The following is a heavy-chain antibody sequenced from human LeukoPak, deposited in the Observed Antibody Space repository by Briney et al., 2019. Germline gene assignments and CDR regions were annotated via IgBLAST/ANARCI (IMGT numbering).Heavy chain of an antibody. CDR1: VDSIISGDYY. D-gene: IGHD3-10*01. CDR2: IFYRGNT. J-gene: IGHJ4*02. CDR3: ARVSRFNYFDY. V-gene: IGHV4-30-4*01. Sequence: SETLSLTCTVSVDSIISGDYYWSWIRRPPGKGLEWIGYIFYRGNTYFDPSLKTRLTISVDTSKNQFSLNVSSVTAADTAFYYCARVSRFNYFDYWGQGTLVTVSS.